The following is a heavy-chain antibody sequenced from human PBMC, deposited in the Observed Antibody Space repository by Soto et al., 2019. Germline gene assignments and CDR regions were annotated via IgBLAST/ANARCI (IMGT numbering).Heavy chain of an antibody. V-gene: IGHV1-3*01. Sequence: ASVKVSCKASGYTFTSYGIHWVRQAPGQRLEWMGWINAANGDTKYSPKFQGRVTITRDTSASTAYMGLSSLRSEDTAVYYCVRRHVSATGIDWFDPWGQGTLVTVSS. CDR2: INAANGDT. D-gene: IGHD6-13*01. CDR3: VRRHVSATGIDWFDP. CDR1: GYTFTSYG. J-gene: IGHJ5*02.